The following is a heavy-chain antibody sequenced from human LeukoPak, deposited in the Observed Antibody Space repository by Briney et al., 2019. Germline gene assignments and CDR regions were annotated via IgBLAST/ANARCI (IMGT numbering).Heavy chain of an antibody. CDR2: ISGSGGST. Sequence: PGASLRLSCAASGFTFGSYAMSWVRQAPGKGLEWVSAISGSGGSTYYADSVKGRFTISRDNSKNTLYLQMNSLRAEDTAVYYCASRLSYCSGGSCYSHHDAFDIWGQGTMVTVSS. J-gene: IGHJ3*02. CDR1: GFTFGSYA. D-gene: IGHD2-15*01. CDR3: ASRLSYCSGGSCYSHHDAFDI. V-gene: IGHV3-23*01.